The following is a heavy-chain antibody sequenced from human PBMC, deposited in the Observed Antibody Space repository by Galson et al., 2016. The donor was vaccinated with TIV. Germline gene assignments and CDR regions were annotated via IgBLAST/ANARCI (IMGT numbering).Heavy chain of an antibody. CDR3: ARSGYTYGLIGLPSSDWYFDL. Sequence: SVKVSCKASGYTFNNFGVSWVRQAPGQGLEWMGWISPYNGETNYAQKFQDRVTLTTDTSTDTAYMELRSLRSDDTAVYYCARSGYTYGLIGLPSSDWYFDLWGRGTLVTVSS. V-gene: IGHV1-18*01. J-gene: IGHJ2*01. D-gene: IGHD5-18*01. CDR2: ISPYNGET. CDR1: GYTFNNFG.